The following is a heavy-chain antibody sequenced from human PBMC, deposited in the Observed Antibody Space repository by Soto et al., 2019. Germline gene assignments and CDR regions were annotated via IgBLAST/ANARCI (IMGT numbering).Heavy chain of an antibody. Sequence: QVQLVQSGAEVKKPGASVKVSCTASGYTFTSYYMHWVRQAPGQGLEWMGIINPSGGSTSYAQKFQGRVTMTRDTSTSTVYMELSSLRSEDTAVYYCARVPIPHCSSTSCYILEFWGQGTLVTVSS. CDR2: INPSGGST. CDR1: GYTFTSYY. V-gene: IGHV1-46*01. CDR3: ARVPIPHCSSTSCYILEF. J-gene: IGHJ4*02. D-gene: IGHD2-2*02.